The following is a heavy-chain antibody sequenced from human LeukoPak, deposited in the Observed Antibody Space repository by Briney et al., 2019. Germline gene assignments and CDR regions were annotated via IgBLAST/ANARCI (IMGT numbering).Heavy chain of an antibody. J-gene: IGHJ5*02. CDR1: GGSISSGGSY. D-gene: IGHD3-9*01. CDR3: ARSRVYDILTGYLYNWFDP. V-gene: IGHV4-31*03. CDR2: IYYSGST. Sequence: SETLSLTCTVSGGSISSGGSYWSWIRQHPGKGLEWIGYIYYSGSTYYNPSLKSRVTISVDTSKNQFSLKLSSVTAADTAVYYCARSRVYDILTGYLYNWFDPWGQGTLVTVSS.